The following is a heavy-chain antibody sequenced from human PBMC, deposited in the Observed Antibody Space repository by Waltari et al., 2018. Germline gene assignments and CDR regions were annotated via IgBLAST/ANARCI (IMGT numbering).Heavy chain of an antibody. CDR2: INTRNGGT. CDR1: GYPFTSYY. Sequence: KKPGASVKVSCKTSGYPFTSYYMHWVRQAPGQGLEWMGWINTRNGGTNYAQKYQGRVTMTRDTSISTAYMELSRLISNDTAVYYCARTYQSGSYSDYWGQGTPVTVSS. V-gene: IGHV1-2*02. J-gene: IGHJ4*02. CDR3: ARTYQSGSYSDY. D-gene: IGHD1-26*01.